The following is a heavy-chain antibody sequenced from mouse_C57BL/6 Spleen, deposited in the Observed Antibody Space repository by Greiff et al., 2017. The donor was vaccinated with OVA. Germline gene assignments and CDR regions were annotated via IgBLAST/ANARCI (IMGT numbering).Heavy chain of an antibody. CDR3: AGNYDYAMDY. J-gene: IGHJ4*01. V-gene: IGHV1-42*01. Sequence: VQLQQSGPELVKPGASVKISCKASGYSFTGYYMNWVKQSPEKSLEWIGVINPSTGGTTSNQKFKAKATLTVDKSSSTAYMQLKSLTSEDSAVYYCAGNYDYAMDYWGQGTSVTVSS. CDR1: GYSFTGYY. CDR2: INPSTGGT. D-gene: IGHD2-1*01.